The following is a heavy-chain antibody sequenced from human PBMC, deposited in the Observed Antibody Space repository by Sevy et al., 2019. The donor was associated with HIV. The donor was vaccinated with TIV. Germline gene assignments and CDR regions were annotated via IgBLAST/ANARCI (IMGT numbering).Heavy chain of an antibody. CDR2: IMPIFGTA. V-gene: IGHV1-69*13. Sequence: ASVKVSCKASGGTFSSYAISWVRQAPGQGLEWMGGIMPIFGTANYAQKFQGRVTITADESTSTAYMELSSLRSEDTAVYYCARGGGSRGYSGYDGWFDPWGQGTLVTVSS. D-gene: IGHD5-12*01. CDR3: ARGGGSRGYSGYDGWFDP. J-gene: IGHJ5*02. CDR1: GGTFSSYA.